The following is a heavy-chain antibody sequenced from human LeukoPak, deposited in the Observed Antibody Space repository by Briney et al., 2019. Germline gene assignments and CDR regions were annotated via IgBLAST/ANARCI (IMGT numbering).Heavy chain of an antibody. CDR1: GSTFSSYS. V-gene: IGHV3-21*01. CDR3: ARDTGNVVVTATPFDY. Sequence: PGGSLRLSCAASGSTFSSYSMNWVRQAPGKGLEWVSSISSSSSYIYYADSVKGRFTISRDNAKNSLYLQMNSLRAEDTAVYYCARDTGNVVVTATPFDYWGQGTLVTVSS. J-gene: IGHJ4*02. D-gene: IGHD2-21*02. CDR2: ISSSSSYI.